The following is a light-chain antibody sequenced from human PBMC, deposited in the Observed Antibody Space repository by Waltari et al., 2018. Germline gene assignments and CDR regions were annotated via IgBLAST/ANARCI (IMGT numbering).Light chain of an antibody. CDR3: CSYTPSTNLV. Sequence: QSAPTQPPSVSGSPGQSVTISCTGTSSDVGGYNYVSWYQQYPDKAHKLIIFCVSDRPSGVSDRFSGSRSGNTASLTISGLQAADEADYYCCSYTPSTNLVFGGGTRLTVL. CDR2: CVS. J-gene: IGLJ2*01. CDR1: SSDVGGYNY. V-gene: IGLV2-14*01.